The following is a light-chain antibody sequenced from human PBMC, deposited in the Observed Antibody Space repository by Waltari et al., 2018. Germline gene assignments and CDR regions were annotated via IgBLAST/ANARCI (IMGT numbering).Light chain of an antibody. CDR3: NSYTTSSTQV. Sequence: QSALTQPASVSGSPGQSITISCTGTSGDVGGYNDVSWYQQHSGKAPKPMIYEVIKRPPGGYNRFAGSKSGNTASLTISGLQAEDEADYYCNSYTTSSTQVFGTGTKVTVL. CDR2: EVI. V-gene: IGLV2-14*01. J-gene: IGLJ1*01. CDR1: SGDVGGYND.